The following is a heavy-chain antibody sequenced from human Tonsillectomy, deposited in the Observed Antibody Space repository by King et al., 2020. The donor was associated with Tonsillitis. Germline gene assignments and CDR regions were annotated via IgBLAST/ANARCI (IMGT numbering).Heavy chain of an antibody. Sequence: VQLVESGGGLVRPGGSLRLSCRASGFTFKHYAMTWVRQAPGKGLEWVSVISGSGGDTYYAESVKGRFTISRDNSQNTVHLQMNSLRAGDTAIYYCAKDGGPVVTAFYFYDYGVDVWGQGTTVTVSS. J-gene: IGHJ6*02. CDR1: GFTFKHYA. CDR2: ISGSGGDT. D-gene: IGHD2-21*02. V-gene: IGHV3-23*04. CDR3: AKDGGPVVTAFYFYDYGVDV.